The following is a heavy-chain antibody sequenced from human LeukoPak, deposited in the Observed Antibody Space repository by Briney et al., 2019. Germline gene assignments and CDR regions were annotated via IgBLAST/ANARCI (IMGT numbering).Heavy chain of an antibody. CDR3: ARALGGYSSSWYPSALDY. V-gene: IGHV3-53*01. J-gene: IGHJ4*02. D-gene: IGHD6-13*01. Sequence: GGSLRLSCAASGFTVSSNYMSWVRQAPGKGLEWVSVIYSGGSTYYADSVKGRFTISRDNSKNTLYLQMNSLRAEDTAVYYCARALGGYSSSWYPSALDYWGQGTLVTVSS. CDR1: GFTVSSNY. CDR2: IYSGGST.